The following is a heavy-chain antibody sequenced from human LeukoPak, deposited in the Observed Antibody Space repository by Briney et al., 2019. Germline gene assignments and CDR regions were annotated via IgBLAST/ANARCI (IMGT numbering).Heavy chain of an antibody. CDR1: GGTFSSYA. J-gene: IGHJ4*02. CDR3: ARARASPRFGSGSAYYFDY. D-gene: IGHD3-10*01. CDR2: IIPIFGTA. V-gene: IGHV1-69*06. Sequence: GASVKVSCKASGGTFSSYAISWVRQAPGQGLEWMGGIIPIFGTANYAQKFQGRVTITADKSTSTAYMELSSLRSEDTAVYYCARARASPRFGSGSAYYFDYWGQGTLVTVSS.